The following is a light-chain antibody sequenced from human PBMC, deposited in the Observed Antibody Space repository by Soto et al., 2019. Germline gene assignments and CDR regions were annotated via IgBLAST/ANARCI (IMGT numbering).Light chain of an antibody. J-gene: IGLJ3*02. CDR3: SSYTNSNTLV. V-gene: IGLV2-14*01. CDR1: RFDVGGYNY. CDR2: EVS. Sequence: QSALTQPASVSGSPGQSITISCTGTRFDVGGYNYVSWYQQHPGKAPRLMIYEVSNRPSGVSHRFSGSKSGNTASLTISGLQAEDEADYYCSSYTNSNTLVFGGGIKLTVL.